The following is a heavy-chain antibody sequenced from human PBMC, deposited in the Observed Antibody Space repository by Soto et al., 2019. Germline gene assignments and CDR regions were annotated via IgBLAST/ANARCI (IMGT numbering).Heavy chain of an antibody. J-gene: IGHJ6*02. CDR1: GFTFSSYG. Sequence: QVPLVESGGGVVQPGRSLRLSCAASGFTFSSYGMHWVRQAPGKGLEWVAVISYDGSNKYYADSVKGRFTISRDNSKNTLYLQMNSLRAEDTAVYYCAKDRHDYGDYGMDVWGQGTTVTVSS. D-gene: IGHD4-17*01. CDR3: AKDRHDYGDYGMDV. CDR2: ISYDGSNK. V-gene: IGHV3-30*18.